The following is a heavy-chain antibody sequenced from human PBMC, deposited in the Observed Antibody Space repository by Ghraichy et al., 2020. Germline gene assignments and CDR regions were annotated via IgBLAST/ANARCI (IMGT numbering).Heavy chain of an antibody. J-gene: IGHJ5*02. V-gene: IGHV4-34*01. CDR2: INHSGST. CDR1: GGSFSGYY. CDR3: ATVGGYCTNGVCSLDP. Sequence: SETLSLTCAVYGGSFSGYYWSWIRQPPGKGLEWIGEINHSGSTNYNPSLKSRVTMSVDTSKNQFSLKLSSVTAADTAVYYCATVGGYCTNGVCSLDPWGQGTLVTVSS. D-gene: IGHD2-8*01.